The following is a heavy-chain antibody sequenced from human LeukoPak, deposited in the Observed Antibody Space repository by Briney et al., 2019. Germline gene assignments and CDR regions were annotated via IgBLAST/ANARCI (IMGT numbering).Heavy chain of an antibody. J-gene: IGHJ4*02. D-gene: IGHD1-26*01. Sequence: GGSLRLSCAASGLTISSNYMNWVRQAPGKGLEWVSGIRGRDGSTYYADSVKGRFTISRDNSKNTLYLQMNSLRAEDTAIYYCARSGGSYWYWGQGTLVTVSS. CDR2: IRGRDGST. CDR1: GLTISSNY. CDR3: ARSGGSYWY. V-gene: IGHV3-23*01.